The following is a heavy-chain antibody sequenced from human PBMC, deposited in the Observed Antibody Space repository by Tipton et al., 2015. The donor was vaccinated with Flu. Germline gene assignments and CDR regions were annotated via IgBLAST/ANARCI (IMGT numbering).Heavy chain of an antibody. D-gene: IGHD2-2*01. Sequence: LRLSCTVSGGSIGSFYWNWIRQPPGKGLEWIGYIYNNAYTKYNPSLKSRVTISVDTSKEQFSLQLRSVTAADTAVYYCARDPSLGMPDYFDHWGQGTLVTASS. J-gene: IGHJ4*02. CDR2: IYNNAYT. CDR3: ARDPSLGMPDYFDH. CDR1: GGSIGSFY. V-gene: IGHV4-59*12.